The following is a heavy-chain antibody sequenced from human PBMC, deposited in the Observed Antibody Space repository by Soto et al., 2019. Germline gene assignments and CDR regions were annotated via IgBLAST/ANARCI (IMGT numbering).Heavy chain of an antibody. CDR3: ARARYCASPSCYKHYCCGMDT. V-gene: IGHV1-18*04. CDR1: GYTFTSHG. Sequence: QDQLVQSGAEVKKPGASVKISCEASGYTFTSHGISWVRQAPGQGLEWLGWISTYNSRTHYAQKVQGRVTMTTDTSTSTAYLDLRSLTFDDTAVYYCARARYCASPSCYKHYCCGMDTLGEGTTVTVSS. CDR2: ISTYNSRT. D-gene: IGHD2-2*02. J-gene: IGHJ6*04.